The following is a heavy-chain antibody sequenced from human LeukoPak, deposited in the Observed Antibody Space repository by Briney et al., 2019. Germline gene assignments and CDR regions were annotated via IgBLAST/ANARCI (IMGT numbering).Heavy chain of an antibody. CDR2: ISSSSSYI. Sequence: GGSLRLSCAASGFTFNSYSMNWVRQAPGKGLEWVSSISSSSSYIYYADSVKGRFTISRDNAKNSLHLQMNSLRAEDTAEYYCAKNYYDSSGLFDYWGQGTLVIVSS. V-gene: IGHV3-21*01. D-gene: IGHD3-22*01. J-gene: IGHJ4*02. CDR1: GFTFNSYS. CDR3: AKNYYDSSGLFDY.